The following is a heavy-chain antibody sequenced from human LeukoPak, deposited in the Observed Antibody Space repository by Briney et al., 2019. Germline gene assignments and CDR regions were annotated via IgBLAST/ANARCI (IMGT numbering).Heavy chain of an antibody. CDR1: GFIFSSFD. CDR2: ICYGGKVD. D-gene: IGHD3-16*01. CDR3: VRDTTIYYSDNNDYRGEY. J-gene: IGHJ1*01. Sequence: PGGSLRLSCAASGFIFSSFDMHWVRQPPGKGLEGVALICYGGKVDHYADSVKSRFTISRGTSQVYLQVNSLRPEDTAVYYCVRDTTIYYSDNNDYRGEYRGQGTLVTVSS. V-gene: IGHV3-30*02.